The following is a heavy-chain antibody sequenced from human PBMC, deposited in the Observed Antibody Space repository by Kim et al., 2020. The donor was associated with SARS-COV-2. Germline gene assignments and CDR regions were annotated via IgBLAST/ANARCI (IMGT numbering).Heavy chain of an antibody. CDR2: IYYSGST. J-gene: IGHJ5*02. V-gene: IGHV4-59*08. CDR3: ARLRFLEWLDPGPKFDP. D-gene: IGHD3-3*01. Sequence: SETLSLTCTVSGGSISSYYWSWIRQPPGKGLEWIGYIYYSGSTNYNPSLKSRVTISVDTSKNQFSLKLRSVTAADTAVYYCARLRFLEWLDPGPKFDPWGQGTLVTVSS. CDR1: GGSISSYY.